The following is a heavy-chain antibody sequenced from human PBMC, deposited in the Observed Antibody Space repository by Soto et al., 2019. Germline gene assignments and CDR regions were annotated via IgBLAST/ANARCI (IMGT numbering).Heavy chain of an antibody. J-gene: IGHJ4*02. D-gene: IGHD3-22*01. Sequence: WVRQAPGKGLEWVSSVTSSPSSMFYADSVKGRFTISRDDAKDSLFLQMNSLRADDTAVYYCAREADFASSGYVLDYWGLGTLVTVSS. V-gene: IGHV3-21*01. CDR3: AREADFASSGYVLDY. CDR2: VTSSPSSM.